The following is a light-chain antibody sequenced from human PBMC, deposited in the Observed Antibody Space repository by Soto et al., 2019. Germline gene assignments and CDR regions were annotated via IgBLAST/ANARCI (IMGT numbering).Light chain of an antibody. J-gene: IGKJ4*01. CDR1: QSVLYSSNNKNY. V-gene: IGKV4-1*01. Sequence: DIVMTQSPDSLAVSLGERATINCKSSQSVLYSSNNKNYLAWYKQKPGQPPKLIISWASTRESGVPDRFSGRGSGTDFSLTISSLQAEYVAVYVCQQYYRTPLTFGGGTKVEIK. CDR3: QQYYRTPLT. CDR2: WAS.